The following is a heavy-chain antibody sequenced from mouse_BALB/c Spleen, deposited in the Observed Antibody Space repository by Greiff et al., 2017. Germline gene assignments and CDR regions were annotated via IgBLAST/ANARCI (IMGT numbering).Heavy chain of an antibody. J-gene: IGHJ1*01. CDR3: AGYYGSSYDWYFDV. Sequence: VQLKESGPELVKPGASVKMSCKASGYTFTSYVMHWVKQKPGQGLEWIGYINPYNDGTKYNEKFKGKATLTSDKSSSTAYMELSSLTSEDSAVYYCAGYYGSSYDWYFDVWGAGTTVTVSS. D-gene: IGHD1-1*01. V-gene: IGHV1-14*01. CDR2: INPYNDGT. CDR1: GYTFTSYV.